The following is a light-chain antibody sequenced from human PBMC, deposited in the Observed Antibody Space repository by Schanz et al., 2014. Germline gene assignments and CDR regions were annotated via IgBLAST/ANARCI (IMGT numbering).Light chain of an antibody. J-gene: IGKJ4*01. V-gene: IGKV2-28*01. CDR3: MQALQSPT. Sequence: DIVMTQSPLSLPVPPGEPASISCRSSQSLLHSNGYNYLDWYLQKPGQSPQVLIFLGSNRASGVPDRFSGSGSGTDFTLKISRVEAEDVGVFYCMQALQSPTFGGGTKVEIK. CDR1: QSLLHSNGYNY. CDR2: LGS.